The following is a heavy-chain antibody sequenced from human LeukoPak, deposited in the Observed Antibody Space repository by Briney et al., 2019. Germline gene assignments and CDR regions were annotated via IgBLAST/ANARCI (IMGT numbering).Heavy chain of an antibody. V-gene: IGHV3-7*01. D-gene: IGHD2-15*01. J-gene: IGHJ4*02. CDR1: GFTFSTYW. CDR3: ARGGSTFDS. Sequence: GGSLRLSCAASGFTFSTYWMTWVRQAPGRGLEWVANIKQDGSDKYHVDSVEGRFTISRGNTKNSLYLQMSSLRVEDAAVYYCARGGSTFDSWGQGILVTVSS. CDR2: IKQDGSDK.